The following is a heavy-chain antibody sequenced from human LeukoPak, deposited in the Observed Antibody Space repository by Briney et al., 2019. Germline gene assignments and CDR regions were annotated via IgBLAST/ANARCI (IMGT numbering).Heavy chain of an antibody. Sequence: SETLSLTCAVYGGSFSGYYWSWIRQPPGKGLEWIGEINHSESTNYNPSLKSRVTISVDTSKDQFSLKLSSVTAADTAVYYCARESRRYYYDSSGYYYNDYWGQGTLVTVSS. J-gene: IGHJ4*02. V-gene: IGHV4-34*01. CDR2: INHSEST. D-gene: IGHD3-22*01. CDR1: GGSFSGYY. CDR3: ARESRRYYYDSSGYYYNDY.